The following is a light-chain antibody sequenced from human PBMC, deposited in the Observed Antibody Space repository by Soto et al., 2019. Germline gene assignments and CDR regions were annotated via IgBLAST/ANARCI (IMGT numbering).Light chain of an antibody. CDR3: ISFTSRHIYV. Sequence: QSALTQPASVSGSPGQSITISCTGSNSDIGGYNSVSWYQQHPGKAPKLLIFGVTNRPSGVSDRFSGSKSGNTASLTISALQAEDEADYYCISFTSRHIYVFGTGTKLTVL. CDR2: GVT. J-gene: IGLJ1*01. V-gene: IGLV2-14*01. CDR1: NSDIGGYNS.